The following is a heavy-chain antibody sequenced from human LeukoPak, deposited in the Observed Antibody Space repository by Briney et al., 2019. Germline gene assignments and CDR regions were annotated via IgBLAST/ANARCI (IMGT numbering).Heavy chain of an antibody. CDR2: ISWDGGNT. V-gene: IGHV3-43*01. CDR1: GFTFNYYT. CDR3: AKGLRGGIDY. Sequence: GGSLRLSCATSGFTFNYYTMHWVRQVPGKGLEWVSLISWDGGNTEYTDSVKGRFTISRDNSKNSLYLQINSLRTEDTALYYCAKGLRGGIDYWGQGTLVTVSS. D-gene: IGHD3-10*01. J-gene: IGHJ4*02.